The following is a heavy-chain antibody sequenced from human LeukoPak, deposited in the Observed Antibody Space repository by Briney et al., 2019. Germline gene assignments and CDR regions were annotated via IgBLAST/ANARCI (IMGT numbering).Heavy chain of an antibody. Sequence: SETLSLTCTVSGGSISSYYWSWIRQPPGKGLEWIGYIYYSGSTNYNPSLKSRVTISVDTSKNQFSLRLRSVTAADTAVYYCARQKSMVRGVIITNWFDPWGQGTLVTVSS. V-gene: IGHV4-59*08. D-gene: IGHD3-10*01. CDR2: IYYSGST. CDR1: GGSISSYY. J-gene: IGHJ5*02. CDR3: ARQKSMVRGVIITNWFDP.